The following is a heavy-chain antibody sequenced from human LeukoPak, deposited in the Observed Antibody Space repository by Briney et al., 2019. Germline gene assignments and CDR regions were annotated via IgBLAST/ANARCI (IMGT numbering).Heavy chain of an antibody. V-gene: IGHV3-23*01. CDR3: TYSSSYTRQIDH. CDR2: ISGTGGST. CDR1: GFIFRNYG. J-gene: IGHJ4*02. D-gene: IGHD6-13*01. Sequence: GGSLRLSCAASGFIFRNYGMNWVRQAPGKGLEWVSSISGTGGSTFYADSVKGRFTISRDNSKNTLSLQMNSLRADDTAVYYCTYSSSYTRQIDHWGQGTLVTVSS.